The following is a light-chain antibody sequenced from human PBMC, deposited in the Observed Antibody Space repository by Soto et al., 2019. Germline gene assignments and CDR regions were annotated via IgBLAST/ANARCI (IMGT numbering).Light chain of an antibody. CDR1: SSDVGGYDF. J-gene: IGLJ1*01. CDR2: EVT. Sequence: QSALTQPRSVSGSPGQSVTISCTGTSSDVGGYDFVSWYQQLPGEAPKLLISEVTNRPSGVSVRFSGSKSGNTASLTISGLQAEDEADYYCSSYTAGSTIFGTGTKLTVL. V-gene: IGLV2-11*01. CDR3: SSYTAGSTI.